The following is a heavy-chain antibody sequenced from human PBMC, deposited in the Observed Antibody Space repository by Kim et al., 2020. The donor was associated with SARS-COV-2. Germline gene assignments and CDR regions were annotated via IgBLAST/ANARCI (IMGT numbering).Heavy chain of an antibody. CDR1: GGSISSSSYY. D-gene: IGHD3-3*01. Sequence: SETLSLTCTVSGGSISSSSYYWGWIRQPPGKGLEWIGSIYYSGSTYYNPSLKSRVTISVDTSKNQFSLKLSSVTAADTAVYYCARIRWSGYRLFDYWGQGTLVTVSS. V-gene: IGHV4-39*07. CDR3: ARIRWSGYRLFDY. J-gene: IGHJ4*02. CDR2: IYYSGST.